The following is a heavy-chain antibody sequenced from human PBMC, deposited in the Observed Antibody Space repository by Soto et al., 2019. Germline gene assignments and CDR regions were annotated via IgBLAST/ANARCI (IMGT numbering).Heavy chain of an antibody. CDR3: ARTVEYYYYGMDV. D-gene: IGHD2-21*01. J-gene: IGHJ6*02. CDR1: GGSVSSGSYY. Sequence: SETLSLTCTVSGGSVSSGSYYWSWIRQPPGKGLEWIGFIHYSGSTNYNPSLKSRVTMSVDTSKNQFSLKLSTVTAADTAVYYCARTVEYYYYGMDVWGQGTTVTVSS. CDR2: IHYSGST. V-gene: IGHV4-61*01.